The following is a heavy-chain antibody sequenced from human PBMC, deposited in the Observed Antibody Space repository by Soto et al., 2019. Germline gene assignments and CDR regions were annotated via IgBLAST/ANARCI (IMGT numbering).Heavy chain of an antibody. CDR1: GFTFSNAW. J-gene: IGHJ6*02. CDR2: IKSKTDGGTT. Sequence: GGSLRLSXAASGFTFSNAWMSWVRQAPGKGLEWVGRIKSKTDGGTTDYAAPVKGRFTISRDDSKNTPYLQMNSLKTEDTAVYYCTTGGTYYYDSSGYYYGYYYYGMDVWGQGTTVTVSS. V-gene: IGHV3-15*01. D-gene: IGHD3-22*01. CDR3: TTGGTYYYDSSGYYYGYYYYGMDV.